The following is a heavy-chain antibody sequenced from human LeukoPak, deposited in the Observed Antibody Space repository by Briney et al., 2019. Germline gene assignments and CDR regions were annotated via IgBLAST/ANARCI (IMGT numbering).Heavy chain of an antibody. CDR2: IYHSGST. D-gene: IGHD2-2*01. J-gene: IGHJ4*02. V-gene: IGHV4-30-2*01. CDR1: GGSISSGGYS. CDR3: ASQRDCSSTSCYEDY. Sequence: SETLSLTCAVSGGSISSGGYSWSWIRQPPGRGLEWIGYIYHSGSTYYNPSLKSRVTISVDRSENQFSLKLSSVTAADTAVYYCASQRDCSSTSCYEDYWGQGTLVTVSS.